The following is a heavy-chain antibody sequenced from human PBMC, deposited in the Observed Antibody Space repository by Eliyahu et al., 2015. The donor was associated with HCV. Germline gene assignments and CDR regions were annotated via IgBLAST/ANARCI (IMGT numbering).Heavy chain of an antibody. D-gene: IGHD2-8*02. CDR1: GFTFSNYW. CDR2: IKFDGSEK. Sequence: EVQLVESGGGLVQPGGSLRLSCAASGFTFSNYWMTWVRQAPGKGLGWVANIKFDGSEKYYVDSVKGRFTISRDDTKTSLYLQMNSLRDEDTAVYYCARTGGILDNWGQGTLVIVSS. CDR3: ARTGGILDN. V-gene: IGHV3-7*03. J-gene: IGHJ4*02.